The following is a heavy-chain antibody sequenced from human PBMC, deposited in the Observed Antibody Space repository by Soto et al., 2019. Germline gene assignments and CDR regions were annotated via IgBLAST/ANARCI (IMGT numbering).Heavy chain of an antibody. CDR2: IYYSGST. J-gene: IGHJ6*02. CDR1: GGSISSGGNY. V-gene: IGHV4-31*03. CDR3: ARDPSIADFYGMDV. Sequence: QVQLQESGPGLVKPSQTLSLTCSVSGGSISSGGNYWNWIRQHPGKGLEWIGYIYYSGSTYYNPSLXXXVXLSVDTSKNQFSLKLSSVTAADTAVYYCARDPSIADFYGMDVWGQGTTVTVSS. D-gene: IGHD6-13*01.